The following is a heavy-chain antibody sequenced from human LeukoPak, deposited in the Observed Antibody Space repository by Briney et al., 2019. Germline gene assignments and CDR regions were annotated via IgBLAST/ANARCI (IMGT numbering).Heavy chain of an antibody. CDR3: ARGYCSGGSCYAFDY. J-gene: IGHJ4*02. CDR1: GFTFSSYG. D-gene: IGHD2-15*01. V-gene: IGHV3-33*01. Sequence: GGSLRLSCAASGFTFSSYGMHWVRQAPGKGLEWVVVIWYDGSNKYYADSVKGRFTISRDNSKNTLYLQMNSLRAEDTAVYYCARGYCSGGSCYAFDYWGQGTLVTVSS. CDR2: IWYDGSNK.